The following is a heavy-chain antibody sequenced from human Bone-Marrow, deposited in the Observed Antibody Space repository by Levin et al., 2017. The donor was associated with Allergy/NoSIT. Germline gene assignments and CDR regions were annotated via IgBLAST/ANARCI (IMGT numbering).Heavy chain of an antibody. CDR3: AKAGTTVMLDYSYLDV. J-gene: IGHJ6*03. Sequence: GESLKISCAASGFTFTLYGMHWVRQAPGKGLEWVSFLSYGGDNKYFADSVKGRFTISREYSKNTLFLQMNSLRVEDTARYYCAKAGTTVMLDYSYLDVWGEGTAVTVSS. CDR1: GFTFTLYG. V-gene: IGHV3-30*18. CDR2: LSYGGDNK. D-gene: IGHD4-17*01.